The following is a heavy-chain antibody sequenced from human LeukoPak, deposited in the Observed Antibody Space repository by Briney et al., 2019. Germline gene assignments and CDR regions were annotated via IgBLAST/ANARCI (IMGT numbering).Heavy chain of an antibody. Sequence: PGGSLRLSCEVSGFILSTYWMSWVRQAPGKGLEWVACIKEDGSEKYYVNSVKGRFTISRDNVKNSIYLQMNSLRGEDTAVYYCVRDRRWPLVGDFWGQGTLVAVSS. CDR2: IKEDGSEK. V-gene: IGHV3-7*01. CDR1: GFILSTYW. D-gene: IGHD4-23*01. J-gene: IGHJ4*02. CDR3: VRDRRWPLVGDF.